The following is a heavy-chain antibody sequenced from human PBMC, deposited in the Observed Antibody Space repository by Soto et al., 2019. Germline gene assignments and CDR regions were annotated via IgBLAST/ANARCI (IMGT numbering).Heavy chain of an antibody. J-gene: IGHJ4*02. Sequence: PSETLSLPCTVSGGSISSSSYYWGWIRQPPGKGLEWIGSIYYSGSTYYNPSLKSRVTISVDTSKNQFSLKLSSVTAADTAVYYCATRGPYSSSGFDYWGQGTLVTVSS. CDR2: IYYSGST. D-gene: IGHD6-6*01. CDR3: ATRGPYSSSGFDY. V-gene: IGHV4-39*01. CDR1: GGSISSSSYY.